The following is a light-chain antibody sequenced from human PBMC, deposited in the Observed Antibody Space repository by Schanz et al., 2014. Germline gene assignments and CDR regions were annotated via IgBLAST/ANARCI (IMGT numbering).Light chain of an antibody. CDR1: SSDVGGYNL. CDR2: DVT. Sequence: QSALTQPASVSGSPGQSITISCTGTSSDVGGYNLVSWYQQYPGKAPKLLIYDVTKRPSGVPDRFSGSKSGNTASLTVSGLQAEDEADYYCSSNGGVNIYVFGTGTKLTVL. CDR3: SSNGGVNIYV. V-gene: IGLV2-8*01. J-gene: IGLJ1*01.